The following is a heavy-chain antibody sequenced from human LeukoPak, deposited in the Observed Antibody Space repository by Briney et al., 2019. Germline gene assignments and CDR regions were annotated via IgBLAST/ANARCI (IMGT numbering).Heavy chain of an antibody. J-gene: IGHJ4*02. CDR3: GRDSIGDCSSTSCPILANDY. CDR2: IYHSGST. CDR1: GYSISSGYY. V-gene: IGHV4-38-2*02. Sequence: SETLSLTCTVSGYSISSGYYWGWIRQPPGKGLEWIGSIYHSGSTYYNPSLKSRVTMSVDTSKNQFSLKLSSVTAADTAVYYCGRDSIGDCSSTSCPILANDYWGQGTLVTVSS. D-gene: IGHD2-2*01.